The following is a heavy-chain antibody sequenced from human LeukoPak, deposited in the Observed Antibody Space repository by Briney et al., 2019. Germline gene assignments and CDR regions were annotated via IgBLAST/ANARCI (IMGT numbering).Heavy chain of an antibody. D-gene: IGHD4-11*01. Sequence: GGSLRLSCAASAFTFSSYAMSWVRQAPGKGLEWVSSITGSGGSTYYADSVKGRFTISRDNAKNSLYLQMNSLRAEDTAVYYCARPHDYNTYYYMDVWGKGTTVTVSS. J-gene: IGHJ6*03. CDR1: AFTFSSYA. CDR3: ARPHDYNTYYYMDV. V-gene: IGHV3-23*01. CDR2: ITGSGGST.